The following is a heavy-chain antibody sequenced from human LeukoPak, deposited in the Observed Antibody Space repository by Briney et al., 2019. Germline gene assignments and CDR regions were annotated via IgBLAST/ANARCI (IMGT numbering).Heavy chain of an antibody. D-gene: IGHD2-2*01. CDR3: AKDSSVVPAAIYDY. J-gene: IGHJ4*02. Sequence: PGGSLRLSCAASGFTFSSYAMSWVRQAPGKGLEWVSAISGSGGSTYYADSVKGRFTISRDNSKNTLYLQMNSLRAEDTAVYYCAKDSSVVPAAIYDYWGQGTLVTVSS. V-gene: IGHV3-23*01. CDR2: ISGSGGST. CDR1: GFTFSSYA.